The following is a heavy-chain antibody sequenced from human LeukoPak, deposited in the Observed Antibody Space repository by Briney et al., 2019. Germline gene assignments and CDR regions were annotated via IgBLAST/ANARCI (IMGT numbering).Heavy chain of an antibody. J-gene: IGHJ4*02. Sequence: GGSLRLSCAASGFTFSIYNMNWVRQAPGKGLERVSYISSSSNTIYYADSVKGRFTISRDNAKNSLYLQMNSLRAEDTAVYYCARGLVRTSSGWYFDYWGQGTLVTVSS. CDR3: ARGLVRTSSGWYFDY. D-gene: IGHD6-19*01. CDR1: GFTFSIYN. V-gene: IGHV3-48*01. CDR2: ISSSSNTI.